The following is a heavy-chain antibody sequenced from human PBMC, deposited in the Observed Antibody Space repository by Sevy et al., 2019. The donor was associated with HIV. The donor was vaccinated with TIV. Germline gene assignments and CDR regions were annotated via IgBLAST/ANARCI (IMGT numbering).Heavy chain of an antibody. CDR2: ITRNSYEAYGGTA. D-gene: IGHD5-12*01. CDR3: TRGLATADTPEYYFDY. J-gene: IGHJ4*02. V-gene: IGHV3-49*03. Sequence: GGSLRLSCTASGFTFDDYAMSWFRQAPGKGLEWVAFITRNSYEAYGGTAEYAASVKGRFIISRDDSKSVAYLQMNSLKREDTAVYYCTRGLATADTPEYYFDYWGQGTLVTVSS. CDR1: GFTFDDYA.